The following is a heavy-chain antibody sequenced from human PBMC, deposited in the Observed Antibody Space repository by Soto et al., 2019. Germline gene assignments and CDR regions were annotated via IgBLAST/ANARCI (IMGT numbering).Heavy chain of an antibody. CDR1: GYTFTSYD. D-gene: IGHD1-1*01. J-gene: IGHJ4*02. Sequence: GASVKVSCKASGYTFTSYDINWVRQATGQGLEWMGWMNPNSGNTGYAQKFQGRVTMTRNTSISTAYMELSSLRAEDTAVYYCARGWLTGDSYSPPFDYWGQGTLVTVSS. V-gene: IGHV1-8*01. CDR2: MNPNSGNT. CDR3: ARGWLTGDSYSPPFDY.